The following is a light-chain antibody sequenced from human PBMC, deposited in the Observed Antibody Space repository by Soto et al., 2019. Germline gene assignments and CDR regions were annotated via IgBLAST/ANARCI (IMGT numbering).Light chain of an antibody. Sequence: DIQMTQSPSSLSASLGDTVTITCRASQGIRNYLAWYQQKPGKAPKLLIYAASTLQSGVPSRFSGSGSGTDFTLTIRRLKTEDVATYYCQRCDNARRITVGKGTRREIK. CDR2: AAS. V-gene: IGKV1-27*01. CDR3: QRCDNARRIT. CDR1: QGIRNY. J-gene: IGKJ5*01.